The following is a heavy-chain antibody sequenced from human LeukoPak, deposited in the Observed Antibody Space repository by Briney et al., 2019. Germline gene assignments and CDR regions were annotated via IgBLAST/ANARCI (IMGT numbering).Heavy chain of an antibody. CDR1: GGSFSGYY. V-gene: IGHV4-4*07. J-gene: IGHJ5*02. D-gene: IGHD2-2*03. CDR2: IYTSGST. Sequence: SETLSLTCAVYGGSFSGYYWSWIRQPAGKGQEWIGRIYTSGSTNYNPSLKSRVTMSVDTSKNQFSLKLSSVTAADTAVYYCARDGCGNWFDPWGQGTLVTVSS. CDR3: ARDGCGNWFDP.